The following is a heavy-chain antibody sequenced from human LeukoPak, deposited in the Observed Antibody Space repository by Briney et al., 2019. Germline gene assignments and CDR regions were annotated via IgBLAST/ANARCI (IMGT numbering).Heavy chain of an antibody. V-gene: IGHV3-53*01. CDR2: IYSGGST. CDR3: ARASTTTAQFDN. CDR1: GFTVSNSY. D-gene: IGHD4-11*01. Sequence: GGSLRLSCAASGFTVSNSYMSWVSQAPGKGLEWVSVIYSGGSTYYAESVKGRFTISRDNSKNTLYLQMNSLRAEDTAVYYCARASTTTAQFDNWGQGTLVTVSS. J-gene: IGHJ4*02.